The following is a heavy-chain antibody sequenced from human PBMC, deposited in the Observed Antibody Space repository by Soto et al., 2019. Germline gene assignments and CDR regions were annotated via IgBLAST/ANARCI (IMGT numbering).Heavy chain of an antibody. J-gene: IGHJ5*02. CDR3: ARMGLVLRYFGWLLTVTNNSDNWFDP. CDR1: GYTFTSYG. D-gene: IGHD3-9*01. CDR2: IGAYNGNT. V-gene: IGHV1-18*01. Sequence: ASVKVSCKASGYTFTSYGISWVRQAPGQGLEWMGWIGAYNGNTNYAQKLQGRVTMTTDTSTSTAYMELRSLRSDDTAVYYCARMGLVLRYFGWLLTVTNNSDNWFDPWG.